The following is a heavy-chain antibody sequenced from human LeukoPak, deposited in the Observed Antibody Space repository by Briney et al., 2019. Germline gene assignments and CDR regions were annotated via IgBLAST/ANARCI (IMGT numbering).Heavy chain of an antibody. CDR3: ARGPGGYSYNYYYYYGMDV. D-gene: IGHD5-18*01. Sequence: GGSLRLSRAASGFTFSSYWMSWVRQAPGKGLEWVANIKQDGSEKYYVDSVKGRFTISRDNAKNSLYLQMNSLRAEDTAVYYCARGPGGYSYNYYYYYGMDVWGQGTTVTVSS. CDR2: IKQDGSEK. V-gene: IGHV3-7*01. CDR1: GFTFSSYW. J-gene: IGHJ6*02.